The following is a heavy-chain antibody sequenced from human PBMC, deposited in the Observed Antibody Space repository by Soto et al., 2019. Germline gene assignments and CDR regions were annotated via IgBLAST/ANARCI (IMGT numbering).Heavy chain of an antibody. CDR3: ARCQYYDFWSGYYNTTDY. CDR2: ISAYNGNT. CDR1: GSTITSFG. Sequence: ASVKRSWKASGSTITSFGLRWVRQVPRQGIEWMPWISAYNGNTNYAQKLQRRVTMTTDTSTSTAYMELRSLRSDDTAEYYCARCQYYDFWSGYYNTTDYWG. D-gene: IGHD3-3*01. J-gene: IGHJ4*01. V-gene: IGHV1-18*01.